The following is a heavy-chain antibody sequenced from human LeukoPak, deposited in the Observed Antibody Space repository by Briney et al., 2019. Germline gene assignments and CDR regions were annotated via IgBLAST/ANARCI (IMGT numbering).Heavy chain of an antibody. D-gene: IGHD5-18*01. CDR2: ITHTGGDI. Sequence: GGSLRLSCAASGFTFSNYAMSWVRQAPGTGLEWVSSITHTGGDIYYADSVKGRFTISRDNSKNTLYLQMNSLRAEDTAVYYCARDRGYSYGDLVDYWGQGTLVTVSS. CDR3: ARDRGYSYGDLVDY. CDR1: GFTFSNYA. V-gene: IGHV3-23*01. J-gene: IGHJ4*02.